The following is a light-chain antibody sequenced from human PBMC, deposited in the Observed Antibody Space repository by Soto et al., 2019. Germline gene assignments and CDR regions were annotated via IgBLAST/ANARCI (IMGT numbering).Light chain of an antibody. CDR1: QGIGND. J-gene: IGKJ2*01. CDR2: DAS. CDR3: LQDYNYPRT. V-gene: IGKV1-6*01. Sequence: AIQMTQSPSSLSASVGDRVTITCRESQGIGNDLGWYQQKPGKAPKFLIYDASSLESGVPSRFSGSGSGTDFTLTISSLQPEDFATYYCLQDYNYPRTFGQGTKLEIK.